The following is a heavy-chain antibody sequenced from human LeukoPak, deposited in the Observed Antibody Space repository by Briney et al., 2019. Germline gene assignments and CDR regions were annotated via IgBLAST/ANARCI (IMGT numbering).Heavy chain of an antibody. CDR1: GFTFSSFA. V-gene: IGHV3-23*01. J-gene: IGHJ4*02. CDR2: ISGTGGST. Sequence: GGSLRLSCAASGFTFSSFAMDWVRQAPGKGLEWVSAISGTGGSTYYADSVKGRFTISRDNTKNTLYLQMNSLRAEDTAVYFCATGFRYFDYWAREPWSPSPQ. CDR3: ATGFRYFDY.